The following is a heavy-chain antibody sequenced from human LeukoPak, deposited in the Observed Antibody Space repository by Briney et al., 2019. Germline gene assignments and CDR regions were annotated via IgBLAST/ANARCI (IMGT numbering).Heavy chain of an antibody. Sequence: GGSLRLSCAASGFTFSSYAMHWVRQAPEKGLEYVSAISSNGGSTYYANSVKGRFTISRDNSKNTLYLQMGSLRAEDMAVYYCARDGGGIAAAYYFDYWGQGTLVTVSS. D-gene: IGHD6-13*01. CDR3: ARDGGGIAAAYYFDY. CDR1: GFTFSSYA. J-gene: IGHJ4*02. CDR2: ISSNGGST. V-gene: IGHV3-64*01.